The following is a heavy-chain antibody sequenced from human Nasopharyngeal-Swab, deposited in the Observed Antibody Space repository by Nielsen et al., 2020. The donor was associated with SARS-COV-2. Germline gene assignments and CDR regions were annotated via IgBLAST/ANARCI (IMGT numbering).Heavy chain of an antibody. CDR3: ARDPGSTLLYYYYYMDV. CDR2: ISPISTYI. V-gene: IGHV3-21*01. D-gene: IGHD2-15*01. J-gene: IGHJ6*03. Sequence: GESLKISCVASGFTFGYYSMTWVRQTTGKGLEWVSSISPISTYIYYTDSVKGRFTISRDNFKNSLYLEMHSLRAEDTAVYYCARDPGSTLLYYYYYMDVWGKGTTVTVSS. CDR1: GFTFGYYS.